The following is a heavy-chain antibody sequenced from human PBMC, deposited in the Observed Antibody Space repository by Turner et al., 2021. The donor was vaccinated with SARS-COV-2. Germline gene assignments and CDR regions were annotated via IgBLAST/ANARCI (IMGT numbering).Heavy chain of an antibody. V-gene: IGHV1-18*01. CDR1: GYTFTNYG. D-gene: IGHD2-2*02. Sequence: QVQLVQSGAEVKKPGASVKVSCKASGYTFTNYGISWVRQAPGQGLEWMGWINPYNGNTNYAQKLQGRVTMTTVTSTSTAYMELRSLKSNDTAVYYCATIHCSSTSCYSTHYGVDVWGQGTTVTVSS. CDR3: ATIHCSSTSCYSTHYGVDV. CDR2: INPYNGNT. J-gene: IGHJ6*02.